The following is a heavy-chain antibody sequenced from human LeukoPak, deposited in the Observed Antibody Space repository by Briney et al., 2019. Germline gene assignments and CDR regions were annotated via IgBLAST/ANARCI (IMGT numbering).Heavy chain of an antibody. V-gene: IGHV1-8*01. Sequence: ASVKVSRKPSGYTLTSYDINWVRQATGQRREWMGWMNSNSGNTGYAQKFQGRVTMSRNTSISTAYMELSSLRSEDTAVYYCARGTMIGGGLLRYWGQGTLVTVSS. CDR3: ARGTMIGGGLLRY. J-gene: IGHJ4*02. CDR2: MNSNSGNT. D-gene: IGHD3-22*01. CDR1: GYTLTSYD.